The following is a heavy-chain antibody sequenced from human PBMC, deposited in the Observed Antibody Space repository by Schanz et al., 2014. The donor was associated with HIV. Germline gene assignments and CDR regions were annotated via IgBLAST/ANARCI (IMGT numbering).Heavy chain of an antibody. Sequence: EVHLVESGGGMVQPGGSLRLSCAALGFTFSDNWMAWVRQAPGKGLEWVANIKGDGSEKNLVDSVKGRFTISRDNGKSSMFLQMNGLRVEDTAVYYCARDPARSYEPWSGYWYGMDVWGQGTTVIVSS. J-gene: IGHJ6*02. V-gene: IGHV3-7*01. D-gene: IGHD3-3*01. CDR1: GFTFSDNW. CDR2: IKGDGSEK. CDR3: ARDPARSYEPWSGYWYGMDV.